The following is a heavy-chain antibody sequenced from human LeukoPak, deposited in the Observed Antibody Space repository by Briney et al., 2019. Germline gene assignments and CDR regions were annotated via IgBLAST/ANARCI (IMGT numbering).Heavy chain of an antibody. J-gene: IGHJ4*02. CDR3: ARLISRYAPFDY. Sequence: GGSLRLSCAASGFTFDDYAMHWVRQAPGKGLEWVSSISWSSATIGYADSVKGRFTISRDNAKNSLYLQMNSLRAEDTAVYYCARLISRYAPFDYWGQGTLVTVSS. CDR2: ISWSSATI. CDR1: GFTFDDYA. V-gene: IGHV3-9*01. D-gene: IGHD5-12*01.